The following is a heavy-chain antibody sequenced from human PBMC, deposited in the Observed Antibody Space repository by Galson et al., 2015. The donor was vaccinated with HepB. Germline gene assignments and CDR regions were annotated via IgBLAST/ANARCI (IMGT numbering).Heavy chain of an antibody. CDR3: ARDTVYYYGSGSYPYFDY. J-gene: IGHJ4*02. V-gene: IGHV1-2*02. CDR2: INPNSGGT. CDR1: GYTFTGYY. Sequence: SVKVSCKASGYTFTGYYMHWVRQAPGQGLEWMGWINPNSGGTNYAQKFQGRVTMTRDTSISTAYMELSRLRSDDTAVYYCARDTVYYYGSGSYPYFDYWGQGTLVTVSS. D-gene: IGHD3-10*01.